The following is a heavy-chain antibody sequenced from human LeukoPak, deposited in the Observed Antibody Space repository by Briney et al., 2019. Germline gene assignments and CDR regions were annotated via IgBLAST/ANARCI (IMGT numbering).Heavy chain of an antibody. CDR2: ISYDGSNK. CDR1: GFTFSSYA. D-gene: IGHD6-19*01. CDR3: ARGEYSSGWPFDY. Sequence: GGSLRLSCAASGFTFSSYAMHWVRQAPGKGLEWVAVISYDGSNKYYTDSVKGRFTISRDNSKNTLYLQMNSLRAEDTAVYYCARGEYSSGWPFDYWGQGTLVTVSS. V-gene: IGHV3-30-3*01. J-gene: IGHJ4*02.